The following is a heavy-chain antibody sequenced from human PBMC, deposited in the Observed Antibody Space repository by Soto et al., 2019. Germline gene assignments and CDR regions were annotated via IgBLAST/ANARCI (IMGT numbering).Heavy chain of an antibody. V-gene: IGHV1-3*05. CDR3: AGDLGYALPDY. D-gene: IGHD2-15*01. J-gene: IGHJ4*02. CDR1: GYTFTSYA. Sequence: QVQLVQSGAEEKKPGASVKVSCKASGYTFTSYAMHWVRQAPGQRLEWMGWINAGNGNTKYSQKFQGRVTITRDTSASTAYMEVSSLRSEDTAVYYCAGDLGYALPDYWGQGTLVTVSS. CDR2: INAGNGNT.